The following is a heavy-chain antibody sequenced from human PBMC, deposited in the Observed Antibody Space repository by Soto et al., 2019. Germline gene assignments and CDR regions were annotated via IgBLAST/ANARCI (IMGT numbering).Heavy chain of an antibody. CDR2: SSSSSSYI. D-gene: IGHD2-15*01. CDR3: ARSARSAAFDY. V-gene: IGHV3-21*01. J-gene: IGHJ4*02. Sequence: EVQLVDAGGGLGQPGGSLRLYCAASGFTFRLYSMNWVLQAPGTGLEWVSSSSSSSSYIYYADSVKGRFTISRDNSKHSMYLQMNSLRADDTAVYYCARSARSAAFDYWGQGTLVTVSS. CDR1: GFTFRLYS.